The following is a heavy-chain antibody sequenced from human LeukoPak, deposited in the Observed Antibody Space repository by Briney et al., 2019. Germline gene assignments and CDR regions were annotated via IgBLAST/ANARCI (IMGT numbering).Heavy chain of an antibody. J-gene: IGHJ2*01. D-gene: IGHD3-16*01. CDR2: ISAYNDNT. V-gene: IGHV1-18*01. CDR1: GYTFTSYG. Sequence: GASVKVSCKASGYTFTSYGISWVRQAPGQGLEWMGWISAYNDNTNYAQKLQGRVTMNTDTSTSTVYIELRSLRYDDTAVYYCARDRTYYDYVWGSSYWYFDLWGRGTLVTVSS. CDR3: ARDRTYYDYVWGSSYWYFDL.